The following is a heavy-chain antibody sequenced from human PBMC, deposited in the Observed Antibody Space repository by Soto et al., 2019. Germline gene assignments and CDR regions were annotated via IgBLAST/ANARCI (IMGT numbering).Heavy chain of an antibody. D-gene: IGHD2-8*01. CDR2: ISGSGGST. J-gene: IGHJ3*02. CDR1: GFTFSSYA. Sequence: PGGSLRLSCAASGFTFSSYAMSWVRQAPGKGLEWVSAISGSGGSTYYADSVKGRSTISRDNSKNTLYLQMNSLRAEDTAVYYCAKSYRRKRDIVLMVYASGGDYAFDIWGQGTMVTVSS. CDR3: AKSYRRKRDIVLMVYASGGDYAFDI. V-gene: IGHV3-23*01.